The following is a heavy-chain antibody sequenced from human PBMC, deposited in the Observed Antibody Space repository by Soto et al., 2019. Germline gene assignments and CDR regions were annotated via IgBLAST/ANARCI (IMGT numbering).Heavy chain of an antibody. Sequence: EVQLVESGGGLVQPGGSLRLSCVASGSGFTFSDHYMDWVRQAPGRGLDWVGRIANRANGYNTEYAASVSGRCSISRNDSKNALVLQMKDLKTEGADVYYCTRGYSSASIYAFDIWGQEAMVTASS. J-gene: IGHJ3*02. CDR1: GSGFTFSDHY. D-gene: IGHD2-2*01. CDR2: IANRANGYNT. CDR3: TRGYSSASIYAFDI. V-gene: IGHV3-72*01.